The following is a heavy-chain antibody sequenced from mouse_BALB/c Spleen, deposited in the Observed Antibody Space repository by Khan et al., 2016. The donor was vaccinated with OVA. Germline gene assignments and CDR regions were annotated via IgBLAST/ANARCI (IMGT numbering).Heavy chain of an antibody. CDR1: GYTFTSYY. D-gene: IGHD2-1*01. CDR3: TRSGYGTLAY. Sequence: QVQLQQSGAELVKPGASVRLSCKASGYTFTSYYLYWVKQRPGQGLEWIGDINPSNGGTNFNEKFKTKATLTVDRSSSTAYMQLTSLTSEDSAVYYCTRSGYGTLAYWGQGTLVTVSA. V-gene: IGHV1S81*02. J-gene: IGHJ3*01. CDR2: INPSNGGT.